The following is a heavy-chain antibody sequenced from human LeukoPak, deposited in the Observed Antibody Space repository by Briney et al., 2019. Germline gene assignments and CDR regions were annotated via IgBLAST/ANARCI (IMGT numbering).Heavy chain of an antibody. D-gene: IGHD1-7*01. CDR1: GYTFTSYG. V-gene: IGHV1-18*01. CDR3: ARDLHRTNYNWNYGLDY. J-gene: IGHJ4*02. Sequence: ASVKVSCKASGYTFTSYGISWVRQAPGQGLEWMGWISAYNGNTNYAQKLQGRVTMTTDTSTSTAYMELRSLRSDDTAVYYCARDLHRTNYNWNYGLDYWGQGTLVTVSS. CDR2: ISAYNGNT.